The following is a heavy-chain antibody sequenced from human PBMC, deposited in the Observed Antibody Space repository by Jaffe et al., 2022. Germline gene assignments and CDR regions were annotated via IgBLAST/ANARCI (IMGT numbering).Heavy chain of an antibody. CDR2: IRSKAYGGTT. CDR3: TRVRFAMVRGVIITPYYFDY. D-gene: IGHD3-10*01. Sequence: EVQLVESGGGLVQPGRSLRLSCTASGFTFGDYAMSWVRQAPGKGLEWVGFIRSKAYGGTTEYAASVKGRFTISRDDSKSIAYLQMNSLKTEDTAVYYCTRVRFAMVRGVIITPYYFDYWGQGTLVTVSS. CDR1: GFTFGDYA. V-gene: IGHV3-49*04. J-gene: IGHJ4*02.